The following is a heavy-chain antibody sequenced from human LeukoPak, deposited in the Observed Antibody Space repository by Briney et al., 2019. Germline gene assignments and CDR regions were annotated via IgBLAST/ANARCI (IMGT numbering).Heavy chain of an antibody. V-gene: IGHV3-48*03. J-gene: IGHJ3*02. Sequence: GGSLRLSCAASGFTFSSYEMNWVRQAPGKGLEWVSYISSSGSTIYYADSVKGRFTISRDNAKNSLYLQMNSLRAEDTALYYCARAGYDSRGTGAFDIWGQGTMVTVSS. CDR2: ISSSGSTI. CDR3: ARAGYDSRGTGAFDI. CDR1: GFTFSSYE. D-gene: IGHD3-22*01.